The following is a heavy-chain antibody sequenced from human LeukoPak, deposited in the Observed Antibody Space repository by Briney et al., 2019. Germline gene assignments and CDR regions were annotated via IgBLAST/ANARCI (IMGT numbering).Heavy chain of an antibody. CDR3: ARVSLVRGAPDYYFDY. D-gene: IGHD3-10*01. CDR1: GGSISGYY. J-gene: IGHJ4*02. CDR2: IYHSGST. V-gene: IGHV4-30-2*01. Sequence: SQTLSLTCTVSGGSISGYYWSWIRQPPGKGLEWIGYIYHSGSTYYNPSLKSRVTISVDRSKNQFSLKLSSVTAADTAVYYCARVSLVRGAPDYYFDYWGQGTLVAVSS.